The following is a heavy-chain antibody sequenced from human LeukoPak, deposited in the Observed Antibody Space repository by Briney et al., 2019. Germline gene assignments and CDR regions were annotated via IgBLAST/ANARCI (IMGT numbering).Heavy chain of an antibody. D-gene: IGHD5-12*01. CDR1: GFTFSSYS. Sequence: GGSLRLSCTASGFTFSSYSLNWVRQAPGKGLEWVSGISWNSGSIGYADSVKGRFTISRDNAKNSLYLQMNSLRAEDTALYYCKYSGYDFDYWGQGTLVTVSS. V-gene: IGHV3-9*01. CDR3: KYSGYDFDY. J-gene: IGHJ4*02. CDR2: ISWNSGSI.